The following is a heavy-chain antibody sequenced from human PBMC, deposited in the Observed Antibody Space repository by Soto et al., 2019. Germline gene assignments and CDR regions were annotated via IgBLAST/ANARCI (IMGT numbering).Heavy chain of an antibody. D-gene: IGHD2-15*01. CDR1: GGSISSGDYY. V-gene: IGHV4-30-4*01. J-gene: IGHJ6*02. CDR2: IYYSGST. Sequence: PSETLSLACTVSGGSISSGDYYWSWIRQPPGKGLEWIGYIYYSGSTYYNPSLKSRVTISVDTSKNQFSLKLSSVTAADTAVYYCARDSPPGYCSGGSCYSRGGKYYYYGMDVWGQGTTVTV. CDR3: ARDSPPGYCSGGSCYSRGGKYYYYGMDV.